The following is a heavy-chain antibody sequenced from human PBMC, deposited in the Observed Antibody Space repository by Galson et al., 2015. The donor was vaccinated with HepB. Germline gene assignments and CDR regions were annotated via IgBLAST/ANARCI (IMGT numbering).Heavy chain of an antibody. D-gene: IGHD3-22*01. J-gene: IGHJ4*02. CDR3: TRVSRNMYFDRSGIFDI. CDR1: GFTFRSYA. Sequence: SLRLSCAASGFTFRSYAMHWVRQAPGKGLEWVSLIRSKPYGGTTEYAASVKGRFTISRDDSKSIAFLQMHSLRTEDTAVYYCTRVSRNMYFDRSGIFDIWGQGTLVTVSS. CDR2: IRSKPYGGTT. V-gene: IGHV3-49*04.